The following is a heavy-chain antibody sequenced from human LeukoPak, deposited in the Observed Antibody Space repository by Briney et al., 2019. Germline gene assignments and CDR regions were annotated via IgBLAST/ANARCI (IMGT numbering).Heavy chain of an antibody. CDR2: IYTSGST. CDR1: GGSISSGSYY. Sequence: SQTLSLTCTVSGGSISSGSYYWSWIRQPAGKGLEWIGRIYTSGSTNYNPSLKSRVTISVDTSKNQFSLKLSSVTAADTAVYYCARLGIVRAFDIWGQGTMVTVSS. J-gene: IGHJ3*02. D-gene: IGHD3-22*01. CDR3: ARLGIVRAFDI. V-gene: IGHV4-61*02.